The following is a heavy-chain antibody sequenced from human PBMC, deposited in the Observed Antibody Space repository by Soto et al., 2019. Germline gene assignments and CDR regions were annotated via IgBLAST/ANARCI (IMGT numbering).Heavy chain of an antibody. D-gene: IGHD3-10*01. CDR1: GYSFTSYW. CDR3: ARGLRDVLLLFVELCLNPGFDY. V-gene: IGHV5-51*01. Sequence: GESLKISCKGSGYSFTSYWIGWVRQMPGKGLEWMGIIYPGDSDTRYSPSFQGQVTISADKSISTAYLQWSSLKASDTAMYYCARGLRDVLLLFVELCLNPGFDYWGQGILVTVSS. CDR2: IYPGDSDT. J-gene: IGHJ4*02.